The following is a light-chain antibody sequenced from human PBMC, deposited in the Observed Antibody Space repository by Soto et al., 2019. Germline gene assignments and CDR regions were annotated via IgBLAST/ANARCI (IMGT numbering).Light chain of an antibody. V-gene: IGKV1-33*01. J-gene: IGKJ5*01. CDR2: DAS. CDR1: QGIGNY. Sequence: IQMSQSASSLSASVGDRVTITCRASQGIGNYLNWYQQRPGKAPKLLILDASSLDTGVPSRFSGSGSGTDFTFTISSLQSEDIATYYCQQYYNVPITFGQGTRLEI. CDR3: QQYYNVPIT.